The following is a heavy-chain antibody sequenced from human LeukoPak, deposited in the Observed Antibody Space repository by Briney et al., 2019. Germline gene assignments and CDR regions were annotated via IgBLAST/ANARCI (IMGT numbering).Heavy chain of an antibody. D-gene: IGHD3-22*01. Sequence: SETLSLTCAVSGGSISSGGYSWSWIRQPPGKGLEWIGYIYYSGSTYYNPSLKSRVTISVDTSKNQFSLKLSSVTAADTAVYYCAREASITMIVVVSPEFDYWGQGTLVTVSS. V-gene: IGHV4-30-4*07. CDR1: GGSISSGGYS. J-gene: IGHJ4*02. CDR3: AREASITMIVVVSPEFDY. CDR2: IYYSGST.